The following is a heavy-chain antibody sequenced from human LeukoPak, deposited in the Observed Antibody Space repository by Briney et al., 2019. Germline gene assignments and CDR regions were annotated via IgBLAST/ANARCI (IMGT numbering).Heavy chain of an antibody. CDR3: ARNANYGEGYYFDY. CDR1: GFTFSSYG. D-gene: IGHD3-10*01. V-gene: IGHV3-33*01. J-gene: IGHJ4*02. Sequence: PGRSLRLSCAASGFTFSSYGMHWVRQAPGKGLEWVAVIWYDGSNKYYADSVKGRFTISRDNSKNTLCLQMNSLRAEDTAVYYCARNANYGEGYYFDYWGQGTLVTVSS. CDR2: IWYDGSNK.